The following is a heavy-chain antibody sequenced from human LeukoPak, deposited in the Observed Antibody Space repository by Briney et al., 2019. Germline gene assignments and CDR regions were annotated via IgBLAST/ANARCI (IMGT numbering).Heavy chain of an antibody. CDR1: GFTFGRYG. V-gene: IGHV3-30*02. D-gene: IGHD6-19*01. J-gene: IGHJ4*02. CDR3: AKVPEWLAVL. CDR2: IRYDGSNK. Sequence: GSLRLSCAAFGFTFGRYGMRWVRPAPRKGLEWVGFIRYDGSNKYYADSVTGRFTISRDNSKNTLYLQMNSLIAEDTAVYYCAKVPEWLAVLWGQGTLVTVSS.